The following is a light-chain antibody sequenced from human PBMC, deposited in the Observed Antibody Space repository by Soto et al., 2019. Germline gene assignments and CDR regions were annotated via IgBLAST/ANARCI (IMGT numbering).Light chain of an antibody. Sequence: EIVLTQSPATMSLSPWERATLSCGASQSVSSSYLAWYQQKPGLAPRLLIYDASSRATGIPDRFSGSGSGKDFTLTISRLVPEDFAVYYCKQYGSSPTFGQGTRLEIK. CDR1: QSVSSSY. V-gene: IGKV3D-20*01. J-gene: IGKJ5*01. CDR2: DAS. CDR3: KQYGSSPT.